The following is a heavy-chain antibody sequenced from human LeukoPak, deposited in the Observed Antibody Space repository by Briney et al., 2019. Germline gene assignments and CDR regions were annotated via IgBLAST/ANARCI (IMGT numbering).Heavy chain of an antibody. V-gene: IGHV1-69*13. CDR2: IIPIFGTA. D-gene: IGHD3-3*01. CDR1: GGTFSSYI. J-gene: IGHJ5*02. CDR3: ARAGVAISINWFDP. Sequence: ASVKVSCKASGGTFSSYIISWVRQAPGQGLEWMGGIIPIFGTAKYAQKFQGRLTITADESTSTAYMELSSLRSEDTAVYYCARAGVAISINWFDPWGQGTLVTVSS.